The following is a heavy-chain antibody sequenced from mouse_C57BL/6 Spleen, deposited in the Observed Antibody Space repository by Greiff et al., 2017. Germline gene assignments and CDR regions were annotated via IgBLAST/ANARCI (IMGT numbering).Heavy chain of an antibody. D-gene: IGHD1-1*01. Sequence: VQLQQSGAELVRPGSSVKMSCKTSGYTFTSYGINWVKQRPGQGLEWIGYIYIGNGYTEYNEKFKGKATLTSDTSSSTAYMQLSSLTSEDSAIYFCARGRVYYGSSYWYFDVWGTGTTVTVSS. CDR3: ARGRVYYGSSYWYFDV. J-gene: IGHJ1*03. CDR1: GYTFTSYG. V-gene: IGHV1-58*01. CDR2: IYIGNGYT.